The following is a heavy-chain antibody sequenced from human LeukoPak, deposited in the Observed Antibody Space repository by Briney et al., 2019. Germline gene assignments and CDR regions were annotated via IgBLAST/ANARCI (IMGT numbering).Heavy chain of an antibody. D-gene: IGHD3-9*01. CDR1: GGSFSGYY. CDR3: ARVTTGYYNMGLWFDP. J-gene: IGHJ5*02. Sequence: SETLSLTCAVYGGSFSGYYWSWIRQPPGKGLGWIGYIYYSGSTNYNPSLKSRVTISVDTSKNQFSLKVSSVTAADAAVYYCARVTTGYYNMGLWFDPWGQGTLVTVSS. CDR2: IYYSGST. V-gene: IGHV4-59*01.